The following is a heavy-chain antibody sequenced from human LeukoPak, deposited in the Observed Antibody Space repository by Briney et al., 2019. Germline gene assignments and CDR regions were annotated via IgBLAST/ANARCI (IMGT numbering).Heavy chain of an antibody. CDR3: AKGSARKYSSSWYGDY. J-gene: IGHJ4*02. CDR2: ITSSSSSI. V-gene: IGHV3-21*04. Sequence: GGSLRLSCVASGFTFSSYNINWVRQARGKGLEWVSFITSSSSSIFYADSVKGRFTISRDNAKNSLYLQMNSLRAEDTALYYCAKGSARKYSSSWYGDYWGQGTLVTVSS. D-gene: IGHD6-13*01. CDR1: GFTFSSYN.